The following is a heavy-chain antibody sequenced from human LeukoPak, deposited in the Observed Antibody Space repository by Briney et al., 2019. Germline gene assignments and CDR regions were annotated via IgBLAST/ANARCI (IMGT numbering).Heavy chain of an antibody. CDR1: GFTFSSYS. CDR2: IISSSSYI. J-gene: IGHJ4*02. CDR3: ARVGAYYDILTGYMVDY. V-gene: IGHV3-21*01. D-gene: IGHD3-9*01. Sequence: PGGSLRLSCAASGFTFSSYSMNWVRQAPGKGLQWVSSIISSSSYIYYADSVKGRFTISRDNAKNSLYLQMNSLRAEDTAVYYCARVGAYYDILTGYMVDYWGQGTLVTVSS.